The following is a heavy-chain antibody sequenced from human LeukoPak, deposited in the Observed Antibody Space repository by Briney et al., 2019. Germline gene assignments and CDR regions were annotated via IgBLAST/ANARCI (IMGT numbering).Heavy chain of an antibody. Sequence: GESLKISCKGSGYSFTSYWIGWVRQMPGKGLEWMGIIYPGDSDTRYSPSFQGQVTISADKSISTAYLQWSSLKASDTAKYYCARRTFYDSSGYYYFDYWGQGTLVTVSS. CDR3: ARRTFYDSSGYYYFDY. CDR1: GYSFTSYW. V-gene: IGHV5-51*01. CDR2: IYPGDSDT. J-gene: IGHJ4*02. D-gene: IGHD3-22*01.